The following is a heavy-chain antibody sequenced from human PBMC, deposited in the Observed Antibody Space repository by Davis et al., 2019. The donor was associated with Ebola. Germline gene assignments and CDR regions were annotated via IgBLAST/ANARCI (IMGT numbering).Heavy chain of an antibody. Sequence: SETLSLTCTVSGGSISTYYWGWIRQPPGKGLEWIGSIYYSGSTYYNPSLKSRVTISVDTSKNQFSLKLSSVTAADTAVYYCARQTVTTGLEFDYWGQGTLVTVSS. CDR1: GGSISTYY. V-gene: IGHV4-39*01. D-gene: IGHD4-17*01. J-gene: IGHJ4*02. CDR3: ARQTVTTGLEFDY. CDR2: IYYSGST.